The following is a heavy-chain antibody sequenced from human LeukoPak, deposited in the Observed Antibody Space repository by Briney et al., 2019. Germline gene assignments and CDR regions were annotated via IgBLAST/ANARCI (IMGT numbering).Heavy chain of an antibody. CDR3: AIQDHIMVVIPLD. D-gene: IGHD2-21*01. V-gene: IGHV4-39*01. CDR2: IYYSGDT. J-gene: IGHJ4*02. Sequence: SETLSLTCTVSGDSISSSSYYWGCIRQPPGKGLECIASIYYSGDTYYNPSLKSRVTIFVDTSNNQFSLKLTSVTAADTAVYYCAIQDHIMVVIPLDWGQGTLVTVSS. CDR1: GDSISSSSYY.